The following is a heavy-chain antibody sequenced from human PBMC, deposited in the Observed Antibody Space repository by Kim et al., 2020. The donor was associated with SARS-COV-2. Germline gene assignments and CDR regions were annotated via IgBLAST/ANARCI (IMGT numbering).Heavy chain of an antibody. V-gene: IGHV3-48*02. CDR2: ITGSSGTI. CDR3: ATSIDWLAHH. D-gene: IGHD3-9*01. Sequence: GGSLRLSCVASGITFSKYSMNWVRQAPGEGLEWISYITGSSGTIYYADSVKGRFSISRDNAENSVYLQMNSLRDEDTAVYYCATSIDWLAHHWGQGTLVT. J-gene: IGHJ5*02. CDR1: GITFSKYS.